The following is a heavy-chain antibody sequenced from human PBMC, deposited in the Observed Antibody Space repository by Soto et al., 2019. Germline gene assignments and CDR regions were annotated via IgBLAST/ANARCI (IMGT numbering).Heavy chain of an antibody. D-gene: IGHD3-10*01. V-gene: IGHV4-39*01. J-gene: IGHJ3*02. Sequence: QLQLQESGPGLVTPSETLSLTCNVSGGSISSSSYYWVWIRQPPGKGLDWIGSISYTGNTYYNPSLKSGVRTSFATSNNQFSLKLNSVTAADTAVYYCARQGAGGRAFDIWGQGTMVTVSS. CDR2: ISYTGNT. CDR3: ARQGAGGRAFDI. CDR1: GGSISSSSYY.